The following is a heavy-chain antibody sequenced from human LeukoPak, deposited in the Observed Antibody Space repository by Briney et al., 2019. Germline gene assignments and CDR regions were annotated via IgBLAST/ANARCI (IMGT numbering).Heavy chain of an antibody. Sequence: GASVKVSCKASGYTFTGYYMHWVRQAPGQGLEWVGWINPNRGGTNYAQKFQGRVTMNRDTSISTAYMELSRLRSDDTAVYYCARAAHYYDSSGYYYFGYWGQGTLVTVSS. V-gene: IGHV1-2*02. CDR1: GYTFTGYY. J-gene: IGHJ4*02. CDR2: INPNRGGT. D-gene: IGHD3-22*01. CDR3: ARAAHYYDSSGYYYFGY.